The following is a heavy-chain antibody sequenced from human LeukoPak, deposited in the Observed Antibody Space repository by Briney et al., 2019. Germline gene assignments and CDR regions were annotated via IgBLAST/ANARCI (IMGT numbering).Heavy chain of an antibody. J-gene: IGHJ4*02. V-gene: IGHV1-2*02. D-gene: IGHD3-10*01. CDR1: GYIFTGYY. CDR3: ARGLSGSYWKQDY. Sequence: GASVKVSCKASGYIFTGYYMHWVRQAPGQGLEWMGWINPNSGGTNYAQKFQGRVTMTRDTSISTAYMELSRLTSDDTAVYYCARGLSGSYWKQDYWGQGTLVTVSS. CDR2: INPNSGGT.